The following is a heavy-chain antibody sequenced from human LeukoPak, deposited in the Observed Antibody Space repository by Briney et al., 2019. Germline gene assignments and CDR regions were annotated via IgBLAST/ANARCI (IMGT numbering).Heavy chain of an antibody. CDR1: GYTFTSYG. CDR3: ARGGYSGYDYEPFDY. V-gene: IGHV1-18*01. J-gene: IGHJ4*02. CDR2: ISAYNGST. D-gene: IGHD5-12*01. Sequence: AASVKVSCKASGYTFTSYGINWVRQTPGQGLEWMGWISAYNGSTNYAQKLQGRVTMTTDTSTSTASMELRSLRSDDTAVYYCARGGYSGYDYEPFDYWGQGTLVTVSS.